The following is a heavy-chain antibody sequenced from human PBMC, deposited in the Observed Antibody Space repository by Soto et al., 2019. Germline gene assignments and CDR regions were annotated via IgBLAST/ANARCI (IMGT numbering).Heavy chain of an antibody. CDR2: IHRGGNT. CDR3: ARGGWSNDY. Sequence: SETLSLTCIVSGGSISGFDWSWTRQPPGKGLERIGCIHRGGNTYYSPSLENRVTISVDTSKNQFSLKLRSVTAADTAVYYCARGGWSNDYWGQGILVTVSS. V-gene: IGHV4-59*01. CDR1: GGSISGFD. J-gene: IGHJ4*02. D-gene: IGHD6-19*01.